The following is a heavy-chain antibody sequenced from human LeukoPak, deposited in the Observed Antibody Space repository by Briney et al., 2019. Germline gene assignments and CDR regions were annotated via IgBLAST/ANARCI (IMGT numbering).Heavy chain of an antibody. J-gene: IGHJ4*02. Sequence: WASVKVSCKASGGTFSSYAISWVRQAPGQGLEWMGGIIPIFGTANYAQKFQGRVTITADESTSTAYMELSSLRSEDTAVYYCVMGYYDSSGYKIDYWGQGTLVTVSS. D-gene: IGHD3-22*01. CDR2: IIPIFGTA. CDR1: GGTFSSYA. CDR3: VMGYYDSSGYKIDY. V-gene: IGHV1-69*01.